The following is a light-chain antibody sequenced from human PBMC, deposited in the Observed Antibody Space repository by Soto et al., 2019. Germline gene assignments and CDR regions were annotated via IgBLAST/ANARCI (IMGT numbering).Light chain of an antibody. Sequence: VVVTQSRVTLSLSPVARSTLSCRASQSFRGLLAWYQQKPGQAPRLLIYDAYNRATGIPHRFSGSGSGKDFTITISSLENEDSEVYYCQQRHMWPITCGQGPRRAIK. V-gene: IGKV3-11*01. CDR2: DAY. CDR1: QSFRGL. J-gene: IGKJ5*01. CDR3: QQRHMWPIT.